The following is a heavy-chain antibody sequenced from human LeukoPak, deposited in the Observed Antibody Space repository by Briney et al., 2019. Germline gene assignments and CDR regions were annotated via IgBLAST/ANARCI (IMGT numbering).Heavy chain of an antibody. CDR2: INPNSGGT. J-gene: IGHJ4*02. V-gene: IGHV1-2*02. D-gene: IGHD3-22*01. CDR1: GYNFISYY. CDR3: ARAPPPYYYDSSGYHDY. Sequence: ASVKVSCKASGYNFISYYMHWVRRAPGQGLEWMGWINPNSGGTNYAQKFQGRVTMTRDTSISTAYMELSRLRSDDTAVYYCARAPPPYYYDSSGYHDYWGQGTLVTVSS.